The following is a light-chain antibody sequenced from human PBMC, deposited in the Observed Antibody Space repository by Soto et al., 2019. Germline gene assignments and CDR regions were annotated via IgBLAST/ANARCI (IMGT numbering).Light chain of an antibody. CDR1: QSVSSNY. CDR2: DAS. V-gene: IGKV3-20*01. Sequence: EIVLTQSRGTLSLSPGERATLSCRASQSVSSNYLAWYQQKPGQPPRLLISDASSRATGIPDRFSGSGSGTDFTLTISGLEPEDFAVYYCQHYGRSPPSWTFGQGTKVEIK. J-gene: IGKJ1*01. CDR3: QHYGRSPPSWT.